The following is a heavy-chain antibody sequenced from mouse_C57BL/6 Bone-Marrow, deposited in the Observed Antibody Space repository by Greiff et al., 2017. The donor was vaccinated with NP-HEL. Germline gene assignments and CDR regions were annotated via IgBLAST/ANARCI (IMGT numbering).Heavy chain of an antibody. Sequence: EVKVVESGGGLVKPGGSLKLSCAASGFTFSSYAMSWVRQTPEKRLEWVATISDGGSYTYYPDNVKGRFTISRDNAKNNLYLQMSHLKSEDTAMYYCARVATVVSDYWGHGTTLTVS. CDR2: ISDGGSYT. J-gene: IGHJ2*01. CDR3: ARVATVVSDY. V-gene: IGHV5-4*03. CDR1: GFTFSSYA. D-gene: IGHD1-1*01.